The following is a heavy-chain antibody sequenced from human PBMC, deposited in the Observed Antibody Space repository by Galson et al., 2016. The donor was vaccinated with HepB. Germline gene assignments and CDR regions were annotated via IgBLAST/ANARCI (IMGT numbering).Heavy chain of an antibody. D-gene: IGHD4-17*01. CDR1: GLSFKYVW. J-gene: IGHJ1*01. V-gene: IGHV3-15*01. CDR2: IRSQTDGATT. Sequence: SLRLSCAASGLSFKYVWMSWVRQAPGKGLEWVGRIRSQTDGATTHYAAPVSGRFTISRDDSKSTLYLDMSSLESDDTAMYYCTTGYGGYQVPSRWGNDHWGPGTLVTVSS. CDR3: TTGYGGYQVPSRWGNDH.